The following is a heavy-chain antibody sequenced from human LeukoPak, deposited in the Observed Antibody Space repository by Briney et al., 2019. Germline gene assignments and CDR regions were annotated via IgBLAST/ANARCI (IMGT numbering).Heavy chain of an antibody. CDR2: IRYDGSNN. CDR1: GFTFSSYG. J-gene: IGHJ4*02. D-gene: IGHD3-3*01. CDR3: AKDRDASWSGYFEY. Sequence: GGSLRLSCAASGFTFSSYGVHWVRQAPGKELQWVAFIRYDGSNNFYADSVKGRFTISRDNSKNTLYLQMNSLRSEDTAVYYCAKDRDASWSGYFEYWGQGTLVTVSS. V-gene: IGHV3-30*02.